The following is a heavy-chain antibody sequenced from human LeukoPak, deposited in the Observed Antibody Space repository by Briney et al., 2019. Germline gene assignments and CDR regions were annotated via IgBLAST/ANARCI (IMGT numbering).Heavy chain of an antibody. CDR2: ISYGGSNK. J-gene: IGHJ4*02. D-gene: IGHD6-19*01. V-gene: IGHV3-30-3*01. Sequence: GGSLRLSCAASGWTFSSYVMHWVRKAPGKGLEWVAVISYGGSNKYYADSVKGRFTISRDNSKNTLYLQMNSLRAEDTAVYYCARDGWYSSGWYDYWGQGTLVTVSS. CDR3: ARDGWYSSGWYDY. CDR1: GWTFSSYV.